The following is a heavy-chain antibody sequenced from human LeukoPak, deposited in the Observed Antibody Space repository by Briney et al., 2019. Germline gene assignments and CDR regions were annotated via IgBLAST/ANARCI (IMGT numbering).Heavy chain of an antibody. Sequence: GGSLRLSCAASGFTFSSYSMNWVRQAPGKGLEWVSSISSSSSYIYYADSVKGRFTISRDNAKNSLYLQMNSLRAEDTAVYYCAKEEEEIYYGSGSSLDYWGQGTLVTVSS. CDR2: ISSSSSYI. CDR3: AKEEEEIYYGSGSSLDY. CDR1: GFTFSSYS. D-gene: IGHD3-10*01. V-gene: IGHV3-21*01. J-gene: IGHJ4*02.